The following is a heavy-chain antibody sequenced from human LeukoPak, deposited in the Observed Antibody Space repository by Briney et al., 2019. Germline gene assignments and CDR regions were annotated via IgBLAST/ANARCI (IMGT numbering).Heavy chain of an antibody. CDR1: GFTFSSYA. D-gene: IGHD3-9*01. CDR3: AKGSDILTGYYLYYFDY. Sequence: GGSLRLSCAASGFTFSSYAMSWVRQAPGKGLEWVSAISGSGGSTYYADSVKGRFTISRDNSKNTLYLQMNSLRAEDTAVYYCAKGSDILTGYYLYYFDYWGQGILVTISS. J-gene: IGHJ4*02. V-gene: IGHV3-23*01. CDR2: ISGSGGST.